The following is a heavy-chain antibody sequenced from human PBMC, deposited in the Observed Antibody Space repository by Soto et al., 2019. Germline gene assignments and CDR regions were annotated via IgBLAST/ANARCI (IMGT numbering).Heavy chain of an antibody. V-gene: IGHV3-21*01. D-gene: IGHD6-13*01. Sequence: EVQLVESGGGLVKPGGSLRLSCAASGFTFSSYSMNWVRQAPGKGLEWVSSISSSSSYIYYADSVKGRFTISRDNAKNSLYLQMTSLSAEDTAVYYWARAGGGSADYYYYGMDVWGQGTTVTVSS. CDR3: ARAGGGSADYYYYGMDV. CDR1: GFTFSSYS. J-gene: IGHJ6*02. CDR2: ISSSSSYI.